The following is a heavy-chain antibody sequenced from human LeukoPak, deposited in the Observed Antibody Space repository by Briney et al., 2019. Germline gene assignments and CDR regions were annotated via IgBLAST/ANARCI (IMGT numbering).Heavy chain of an antibody. CDR1: GYTFTGYY. D-gene: IGHD3-22*01. V-gene: IGHV1-2*02. Sequence: ASVKLSCKASGYTFTGYYMHWVRQAPGQGLEWMGCINPNSGGTNYAQKFQGRVTMTRDTSISSAYMELSRLRSDDTAVYYCARGLSYDSSGYYLFDPWGQGTLVTVSS. CDR2: INPNSGGT. CDR3: ARGLSYDSSGYYLFDP. J-gene: IGHJ5*02.